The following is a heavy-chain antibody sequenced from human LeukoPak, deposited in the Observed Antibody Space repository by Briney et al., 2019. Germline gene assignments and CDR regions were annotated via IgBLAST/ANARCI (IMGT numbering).Heavy chain of an antibody. CDR1: GYTFSRYW. CDR3: TTDTFGARDS. V-gene: IGHV3-74*01. J-gene: IGHJ4*02. D-gene: IGHD3-10*01. CDR2: INEVGSST. Sequence: PGGSLRLSCAPSGYTFSRYWMHWVRQGPGKGLVWVSRINEVGSSTSYAESVRGRFTISRDNAKNTLYLQMNSLRAEDAAVYYCTTDTFGARDSWGQGTLVTVSS.